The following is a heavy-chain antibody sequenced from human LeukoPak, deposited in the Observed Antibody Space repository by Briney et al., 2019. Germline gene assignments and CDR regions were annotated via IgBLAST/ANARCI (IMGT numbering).Heavy chain of an antibody. CDR1: GGSFSGYY. D-gene: IGHD4-17*01. V-gene: IGHV4-34*01. CDR2: VNHSGST. Sequence: SETLSLTCAVYGGSFSGYYWSWIRQPPGKGLEWIGEVNHSGSTNYNPSLKSRVTMSVDTSKNQFSLKLSSVTAADTAMYYCARGSEEMTTVTEHPKSCYFDYWGQGTLVTVSS. J-gene: IGHJ4*02. CDR3: ARGSEEMTTVTEHPKSCYFDY.